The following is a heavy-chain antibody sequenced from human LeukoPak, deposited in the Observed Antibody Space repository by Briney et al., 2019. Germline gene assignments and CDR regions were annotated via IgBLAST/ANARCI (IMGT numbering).Heavy chain of an antibody. J-gene: IGHJ3*02. CDR2: ISAYNGNT. V-gene: IGHV1-18*01. CDR1: GYTFTSYG. D-gene: IGHD3-3*01. CDR3: AREAHITIFGVVPGDAFDI. Sequence: ASVKVSCKASGYTFTSYGISWVRQAPGQGLEWMGWISAYNGNTNYAQKLQGRVTMTTDTSTSTAYMELRSLRPDDTAVYYCAREAHITIFGVVPGDAFDIWGQGTMVTVSS.